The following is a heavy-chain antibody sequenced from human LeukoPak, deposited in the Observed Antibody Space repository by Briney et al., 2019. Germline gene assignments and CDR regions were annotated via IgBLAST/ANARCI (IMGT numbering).Heavy chain of an antibody. Sequence: SETLSLTCAVHGGSLSGYYWSGIRQPPGKGLVWIGEINHSGTTNYHPSLKSRVTISVDTSKTQFSLKLSSVTAADTAVYSCAGLRIVGGGDYWGQGTLVTVSS. CDR1: GGSLSGYY. V-gene: IGHV4-34*01. CDR2: INHSGTT. CDR3: AGLRIVGGGDY. J-gene: IGHJ4*02. D-gene: IGHD1-26*01.